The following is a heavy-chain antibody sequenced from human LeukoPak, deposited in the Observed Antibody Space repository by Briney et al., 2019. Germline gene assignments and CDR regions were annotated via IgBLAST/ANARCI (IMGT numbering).Heavy chain of an antibody. Sequence: PGGSLRLSCAASGFTFSSYSMNWVRQAPGKGLEWVSSISSSSSYIYYADSVKGRFTISRDNAKNSLYLQMNSLRAEDTAVYYCAREGYQLLDRPTTEYWYFDLWGRGTLVTVSS. J-gene: IGHJ2*01. CDR2: ISSSSSYI. V-gene: IGHV3-21*01. D-gene: IGHD2-2*02. CDR3: AREGYQLLDRPTTEYWYFDL. CDR1: GFTFSSYS.